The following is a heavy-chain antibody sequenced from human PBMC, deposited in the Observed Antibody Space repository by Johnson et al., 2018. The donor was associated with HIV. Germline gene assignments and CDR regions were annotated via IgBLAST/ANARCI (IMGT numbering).Heavy chain of an antibody. V-gene: IGHV3-30*02. CDR3: ARLDLGLGAFDI. CDR1: GFTFSTYG. CDR2: IRFDGSSK. J-gene: IGHJ3*02. D-gene: IGHD3/OR15-3a*01. Sequence: QVQLVESGGGVVQPGGSLRLSCAASGFTFSTYGMPWVRQAPGKGLEWVTFIRFDGSSKYYGDSVKGRFSISRANSKNTLYLPMNSLRAEDTALYYCARLDLGLGAFDIWGQGTMVTVSS.